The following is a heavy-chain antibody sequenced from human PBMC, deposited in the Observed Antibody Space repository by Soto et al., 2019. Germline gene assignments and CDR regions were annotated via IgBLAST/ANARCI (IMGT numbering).Heavy chain of an antibody. CDR3: ARGGLVRGVIISDY. D-gene: IGHD3-10*01. V-gene: IGHV4-4*02. J-gene: IGHJ4*02. CDR2: IYHSGST. Sequence: QVQLQESGPGLVKPSGTLSLTCAVSGVSISSSKWWSWVRQPPGKWLEWIGEIYHSGSTNYNPSLKCRVTISVEQSKNQFSLKLSSVIAADTVVYYCARGGLVRGVIISDYWGQGTLVTDFS. CDR1: GVSISSSKW.